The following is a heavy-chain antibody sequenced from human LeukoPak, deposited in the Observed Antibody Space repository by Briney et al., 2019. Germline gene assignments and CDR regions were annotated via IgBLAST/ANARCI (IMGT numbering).Heavy chain of an antibody. CDR1: GGTFSSYA. D-gene: IGHD4-17*01. Sequence: SVKVSCKASGGTFSSYAISWVRQAPGQGLEWMGGIIPIFGTANYAQKLQGRVTITADESTSTAYMELSSLRSEDTAVYYCARPLTTVTTYGAFDIWGQGTMVTVSS. CDR2: IIPIFGTA. J-gene: IGHJ3*02. V-gene: IGHV1-69*13. CDR3: ARPLTTVTTYGAFDI.